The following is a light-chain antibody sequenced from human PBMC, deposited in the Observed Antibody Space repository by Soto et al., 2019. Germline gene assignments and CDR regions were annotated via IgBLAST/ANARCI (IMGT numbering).Light chain of an antibody. CDR2: WAS. CDR3: QQYESTPPP. Sequence: DIVMTQSPDSLAVSLGERATINCKSSQSVLYNSNSKNYLAWYQQRPGQPPKLLIYWASTRESGVPDRFSGSGSGTDFTLTITSLQAEDVAVYYCQQYESTPPPFCQGTKWQIK. J-gene: IGKJ2*01. V-gene: IGKV4-1*01. CDR1: QSVLYNSNSKNY.